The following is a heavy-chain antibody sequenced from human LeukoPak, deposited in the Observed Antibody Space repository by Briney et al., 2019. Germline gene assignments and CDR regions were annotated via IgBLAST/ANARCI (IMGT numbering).Heavy chain of an antibody. V-gene: IGHV1-69*06. CDR2: IIPIFGTA. CDR3: ASLTVAGTPEVDY. J-gene: IGHJ4*02. D-gene: IGHD6-19*01. CDR1: GGTFSSYA. Sequence: EASVKVSCKASGGTFSSYAISWVRQAPGQGLEWMGGIIPIFGTANYVQKFQGRVTITADKSTSTAYMVLSSLRSEDTAVYYCASLTVAGTPEVDYWGQGTLVTVSS.